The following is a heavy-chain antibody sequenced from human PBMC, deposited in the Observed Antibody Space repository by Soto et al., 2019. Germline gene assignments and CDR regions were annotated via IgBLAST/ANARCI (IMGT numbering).Heavy chain of an antibody. CDR3: AICRDSSGYYWSANDY. Sequence: GESLKISCKGSGYSFTSYWISWVRQMPGKGLEWMGRIDSSDSYTNYIPSFQGHVTISADKSISTAYLQWSSLKASDTAMYYCAICRDSSGYYWSANDYWGQGTLVTVSS. CDR2: IDSSDSYT. CDR1: GYSFTSYW. J-gene: IGHJ4*02. D-gene: IGHD3-22*01. V-gene: IGHV5-10-1*01.